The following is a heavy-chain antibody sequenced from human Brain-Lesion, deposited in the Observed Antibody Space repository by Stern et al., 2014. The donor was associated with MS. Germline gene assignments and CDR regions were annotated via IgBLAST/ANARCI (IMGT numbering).Heavy chain of an antibody. CDR2: IYYSGDT. V-gene: IGHV4-39*01. CDR3: AGEEDIRYCSGGSCTGNWFDP. Sequence: VQLVESGPGLVKPSETLSLTCTVAGGSVSSTSYAWAWIRQPPGKGLEWIGTIYYSGDTYYSPSLKSRTTISLDPSNNQFSLQRRSVTAADTAVYYCAGEEDIRYCSGGSCTGNWFDPWGQGTLVTVSS. CDR1: GGSVSSTSYA. D-gene: IGHD2-15*01. J-gene: IGHJ5*02.